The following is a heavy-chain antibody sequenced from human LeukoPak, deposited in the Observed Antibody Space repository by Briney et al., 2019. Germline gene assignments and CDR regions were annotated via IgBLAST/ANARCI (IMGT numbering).Heavy chain of an antibody. CDR1: GGSISSGSYY. V-gene: IGHV4-61*02. Sequence: SETLSLTCTVSGGSISSGSYYWSWIRQPAGKGLEWIGRIYTSGSTNYNPSLKSRVTISVDTSKKQFSLKLSSVTAADTAVYYCARGGTGYCSSSTCYVSYYMDVWGKGTTVTVSS. CDR2: IYTSGST. J-gene: IGHJ6*03. CDR3: ARGGTGYCSSSTCYVSYYMDV. D-gene: IGHD2-2*01.